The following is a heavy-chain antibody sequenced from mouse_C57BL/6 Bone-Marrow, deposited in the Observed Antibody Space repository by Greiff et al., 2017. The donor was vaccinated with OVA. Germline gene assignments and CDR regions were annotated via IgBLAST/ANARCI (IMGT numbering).Heavy chain of an antibody. J-gene: IGHJ4*01. CDR1: GYTFTSYW. V-gene: IGHV1-5*01. D-gene: IGHD1-1*01. Sequence: VQLQQSGTVLARPGASVKMSCKTSGYTFTSYWMHWVKQRPGQGLEWIGAIYPGNSDTSYNQKFKGKAKLTAVTSASTAYMELSSLTNEDSAVYYCTRFPLLRGRYYAMDYWGQGTSVTVSS. CDR2: IYPGNSDT. CDR3: TRFPLLRGRYYAMDY.